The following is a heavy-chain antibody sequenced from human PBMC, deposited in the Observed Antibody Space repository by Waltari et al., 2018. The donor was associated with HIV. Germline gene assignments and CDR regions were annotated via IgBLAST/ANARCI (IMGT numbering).Heavy chain of an antibody. Sequence: QVQLQESGPGFVKPSETLSLICNVSGGSIASSDSFWGWIRQSPEMNLEWVGSALYTRRPDLFTGQFFAKSSLKSRVALSVDTSKNQVSLRLTSVTAADTGLYYCVRHAAEFRPDFGRILAGVFEPWGLGTQVIVS. D-gene: IGHD3-10*01. CDR1: GGSIASSDSF. J-gene: IGHJ1*01. CDR3: VRHAAEFRPDFGRILAGVFEP. CDR2: ALYTRRPDLFTGQF. V-gene: IGHV4-39*01.